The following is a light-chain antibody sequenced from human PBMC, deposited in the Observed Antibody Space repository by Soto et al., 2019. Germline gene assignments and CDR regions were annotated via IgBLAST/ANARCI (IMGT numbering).Light chain of an antibody. CDR2: EVN. Sequence: QSALTQPASVSGSPGQSITISYTGTSSDVGAYKYVSWFQQYPGKVPKLIIYEVNDRPSGVSNRFSASKSGNTASLTISGLQAEDEADYYCSSYTRQSTYVFGTGTKLTVL. V-gene: IGLV2-14*03. CDR3: SSYTRQSTYV. CDR1: SSDVGAYKY. J-gene: IGLJ1*01.